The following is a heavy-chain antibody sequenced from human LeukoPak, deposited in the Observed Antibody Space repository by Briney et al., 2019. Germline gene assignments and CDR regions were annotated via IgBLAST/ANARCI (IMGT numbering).Heavy chain of an antibody. Sequence: SETLSLTCSVSTGSISTYYWSWIRQSPGKGLEWIGYIYHGGTTSYNPSLKRRVTISVDSPKNQFLLRLTSLTAADTALYYCARHGGSPDYFDPWGPGSLVIVSS. J-gene: IGHJ4*02. CDR3: ARHGGSPDYFDP. V-gene: IGHV4-59*08. D-gene: IGHD2-15*01. CDR2: IYHGGTT. CDR1: TGSISTYY.